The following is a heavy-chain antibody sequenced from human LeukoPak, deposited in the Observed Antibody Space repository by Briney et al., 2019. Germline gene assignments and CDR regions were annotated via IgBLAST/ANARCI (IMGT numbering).Heavy chain of an antibody. Sequence: PSETLSLTCTVPGGSISSYYWSWIRQPPGKGLEWIGNIYYSGSTNYNPSLKSRVTISVDTSKNQFSLKLSSVTAADTAVYYCARQTGSGLFTLPGGQGTLVTVSS. D-gene: IGHD3/OR15-3a*01. CDR2: IYYSGST. CDR3: ARQTGSGLFTLP. J-gene: IGHJ4*02. V-gene: IGHV4-59*01. CDR1: GGSISSYY.